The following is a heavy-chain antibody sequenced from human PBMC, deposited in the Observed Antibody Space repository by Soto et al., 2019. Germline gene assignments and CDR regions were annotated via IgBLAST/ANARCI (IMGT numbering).Heavy chain of an antibody. CDR3: AREVVTTQWYFDN. Sequence: GGSLILSCATSGFTFSSYSMHWFRQTPDKGLEWVAVTSSDDGIQFYADSVKGRFTISRDNFRNTLYLQMNSLRVEDTAVYYCAREVVTTQWYFDNWGQGILVTVSS. CDR1: GFTFSSYS. CDR2: TSSDDGIQ. D-gene: IGHD2-21*02. J-gene: IGHJ4*02. V-gene: IGHV3-30-3*01.